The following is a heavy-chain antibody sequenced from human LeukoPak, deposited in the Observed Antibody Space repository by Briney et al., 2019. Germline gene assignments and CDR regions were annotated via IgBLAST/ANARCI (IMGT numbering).Heavy chain of an antibody. CDR3: ARDEVPSTIFGVVISNCFDY. Sequence: PGGSLRLSWAASGFTFSSYAMHWVRQAPGKGLEGVAVISYDGSNKYYADSVKGRFTISRDNSKNTLYLQMNSLRAEDTAVYYCARDEVPSTIFGVVISNCFDYWGQGTLVTVSS. D-gene: IGHD3-3*01. V-gene: IGHV3-30*04. CDR1: GFTFSSYA. CDR2: ISYDGSNK. J-gene: IGHJ4*02.